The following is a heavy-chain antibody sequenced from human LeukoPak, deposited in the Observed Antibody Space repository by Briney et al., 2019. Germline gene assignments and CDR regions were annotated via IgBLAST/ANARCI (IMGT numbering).Heavy chain of an antibody. CDR1: GFTFSSYA. V-gene: IGHV3-30-3*01. CDR3: ARDPYDFWSGYPDY. D-gene: IGHD3-3*01. J-gene: IGHJ4*02. CDR2: ISYDGSNK. Sequence: GGSLRLSCAASGFTFSSYAMHWVRQAPGKGLEWVAVISYDGSNKYYADSVKGRFTISRDNSKNTLYLQMNSLRAEDTAVYYCARDPYDFWSGYPDYWGQGTLVTVSS.